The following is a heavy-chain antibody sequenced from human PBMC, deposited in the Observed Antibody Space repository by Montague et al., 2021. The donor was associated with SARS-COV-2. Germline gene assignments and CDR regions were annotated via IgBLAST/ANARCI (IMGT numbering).Heavy chain of an antibody. Sequence: SETLSLTCIVSGGFISDSYYWAWIRQAPGKGLEWLGSLYRSGSVYSNPSLKSRVSISVDKSKNHFSLRLTSATAAETAVYYCVRGAEEVHFAMDVWGQGTTVTVSS. CDR3: VRGAEEVHFAMDV. V-gene: IGHV4-39*02. J-gene: IGHJ6*02. CDR1: GGFISDSYY. D-gene: IGHD1-1*01. CDR2: LYRSGSV.